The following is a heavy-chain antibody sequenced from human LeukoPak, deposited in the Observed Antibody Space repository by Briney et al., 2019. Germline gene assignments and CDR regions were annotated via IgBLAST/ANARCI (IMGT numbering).Heavy chain of an antibody. CDR1: GFTFSSYS. Sequence: GGSLRLXCAASGFTFSSYSIKWVRQAPGKGLEWVSSIDSSSSYIYYADSVKGRFTISRDNAKNSLFLQMNSLRVEDTAVYYCARPGITGTMGYGAFDIWGQGTRVTVSS. D-gene: IGHD1-7*01. J-gene: IGHJ3*02. V-gene: IGHV3-21*01. CDR3: ARPGITGTMGYGAFDI. CDR2: IDSSSSYI.